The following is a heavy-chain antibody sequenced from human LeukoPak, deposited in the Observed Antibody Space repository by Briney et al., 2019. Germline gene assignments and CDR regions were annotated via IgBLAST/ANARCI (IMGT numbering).Heavy chain of an antibody. CDR2: IYYGGST. D-gene: IGHD6-13*01. CDR1: GGSVSSGSYY. V-gene: IGHV4-61*01. CDR3: ARGGSSWYAGRTSDWFDP. Sequence: SETLSLTCTVSGGSVSSGSYYWSWIRQPPGKGLEWIGYIYYGGSTNYNPSLKSRVTISVDTSKNQFSLKLSSVTAADTAVYYCARGGSSWYAGRTSDWFDPWGQGTLVTVSS. J-gene: IGHJ5*02.